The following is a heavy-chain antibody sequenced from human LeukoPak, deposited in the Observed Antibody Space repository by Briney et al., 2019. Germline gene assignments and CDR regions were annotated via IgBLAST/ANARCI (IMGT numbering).Heavy chain of an antibody. J-gene: IGHJ4*02. CDR1: GFVFSSFG. V-gene: IGHV3-64D*09. CDR3: ASNSRGY. D-gene: IGHD2/OR15-2a*01. Sequence: GGSLRLSCSASGFVFSSFGMHWVRQAPGKGLEFVSGISNSGGTTYYADSVKGRFTISRDNSKNTLYLQMSSLRPEDTAVYYCASNSRGYWGQGTPVTLFS. CDR2: ISNSGGTT.